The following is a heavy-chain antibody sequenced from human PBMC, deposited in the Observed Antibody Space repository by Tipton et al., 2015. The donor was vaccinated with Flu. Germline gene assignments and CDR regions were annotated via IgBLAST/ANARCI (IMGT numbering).Heavy chain of an antibody. CDR1: GFTVSSNY. J-gene: IGHJ3*02. CDR2: IYSGGST. Sequence: GSLRLSCAASGFTVSSNYMSWVRQAPGKGLEWVSVIYSGGSTYYADSVKGRFTISRDNSKNTLYLQMNSLRAEDTAVYYCARDRSSGYYPDAFDIWGQGTMVTVSS. CDR3: ARDRSSGYYPDAFDI. V-gene: IGHV3-53*01. D-gene: IGHD3-22*01.